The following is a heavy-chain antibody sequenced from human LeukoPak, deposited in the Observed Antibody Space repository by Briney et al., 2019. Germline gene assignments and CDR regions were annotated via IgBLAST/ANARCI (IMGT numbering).Heavy chain of an antibody. CDR2: INSRSSTI. Sequence: PGGSLRLSCAASGFTFSSYSMNWVRQAPGKGLEWLSYINSRSSTIYYADSVKGRFTISRDNSKNTLYLQMNSLRAEDTAVYYCARNEDFWSGEGAFDIWGQGTMVTVSS. V-gene: IGHV3-48*01. CDR1: GFTFSSYS. CDR3: ARNEDFWSGEGAFDI. J-gene: IGHJ3*02. D-gene: IGHD3-3*01.